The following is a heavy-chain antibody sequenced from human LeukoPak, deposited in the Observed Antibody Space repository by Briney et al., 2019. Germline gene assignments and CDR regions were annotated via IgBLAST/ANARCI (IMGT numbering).Heavy chain of an antibody. Sequence: ASVKVSCKASGYTFTSYDINWVRQATGQGGERMGWINPNSGNTGYAQKFQGPVTMTRNTSISTAYRELSSLRSQHTAVYYCAREGVARSYSGMDVWSQGTTVTASS. CDR3: AREGVARSYSGMDV. CDR1: GYTFTSYD. J-gene: IGHJ6*02. CDR2: INPNSGNT. D-gene: IGHD2-15*01. V-gene: IGHV1-8*01.